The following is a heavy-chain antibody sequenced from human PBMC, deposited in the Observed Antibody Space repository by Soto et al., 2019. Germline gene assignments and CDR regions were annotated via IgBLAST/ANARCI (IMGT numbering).Heavy chain of an antibody. Sequence: QLQLQESGSGLVKPSQTLSLTCAVSGGSISSGGYSWSWIRQPPGKGLEWIGYIYHSGSTYYNPSLRSRVTIAVDRSKNQFSLKLSSVTAADTAVYYCARAHGSGWGAFDIWGQGTMVTVSS. CDR3: ARAHGSGWGAFDI. CDR1: GGSISSGGYS. D-gene: IGHD3-10*01. CDR2: IYHSGST. V-gene: IGHV4-30-2*01. J-gene: IGHJ3*02.